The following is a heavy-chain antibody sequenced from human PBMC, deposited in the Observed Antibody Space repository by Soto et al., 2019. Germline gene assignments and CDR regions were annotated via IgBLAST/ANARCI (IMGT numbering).Heavy chain of an antibody. V-gene: IGHV3-48*02. CDR3: ARAHDYGAYEATGVDF. J-gene: IGHJ4*02. Sequence: GGSLRLSCAASGFTFSSYSMNWVRQAPGKGLEWVSYISSSSSNIFYADSAKGRFTISRDNAKNSLYLQMNSLRDEDTALYYCARAHDYGAYEATGVDFWGQGTLVTVSS. CDR2: ISSSSSNI. D-gene: IGHD4-17*01. CDR1: GFTFSSYS.